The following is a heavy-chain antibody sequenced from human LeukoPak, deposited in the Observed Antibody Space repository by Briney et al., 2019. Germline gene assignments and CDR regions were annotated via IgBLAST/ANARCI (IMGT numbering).Heavy chain of an antibody. CDR3: AKRKGYGSGDWFDP. CDR2: ISYDGSNK. V-gene: IGHV3-30*18. CDR1: GFTFSSYG. Sequence: GGSLRLSCAASGFTFSSYGMHWARQAPGKGLEWVAVISYDGSNKYYADSVKGRITISRDNSKNTLYLQMNSLRAEDTAVYYCAKRKGYGSGDWFDPWGQGTLVTVSS. J-gene: IGHJ5*02. D-gene: IGHD3-10*01.